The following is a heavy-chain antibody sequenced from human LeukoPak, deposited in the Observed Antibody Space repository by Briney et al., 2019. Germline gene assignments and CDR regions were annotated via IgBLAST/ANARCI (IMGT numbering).Heavy chain of an antibody. J-gene: IGHJ4*02. Sequence: PGRSLRLSCAASGFTFSSYAMHWVRQAPGKGLEWVAVISYDGSNKYYADSVKGRFTISRDNSKNTLYLQMNSLRAEDTAVYYCARGQEYYDILTGYYLDGYWGQGTLVTVSS. CDR2: ISYDGSNK. V-gene: IGHV3-30-3*01. CDR1: GFTFSSYA. D-gene: IGHD3-9*01. CDR3: ARGQEYYDILTGYYLDGY.